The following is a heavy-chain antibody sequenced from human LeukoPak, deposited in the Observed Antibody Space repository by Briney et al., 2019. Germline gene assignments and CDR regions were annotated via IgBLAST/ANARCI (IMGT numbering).Heavy chain of an antibody. CDR3: ARSDYGGKTQGGYYFDY. Sequence: SVKVSCKASGGTFISYAISWVRQAPGQGLEWMGGIIPIFGTANYAQKFQGRVTITADESTSTAYMELSSLRSEDTAVYYCARSDYGGKTQGGYYFDYWGQGTLVTVSS. J-gene: IGHJ4*02. CDR2: IIPIFGTA. CDR1: GGTFISYA. D-gene: IGHD4-23*01. V-gene: IGHV1-69*13.